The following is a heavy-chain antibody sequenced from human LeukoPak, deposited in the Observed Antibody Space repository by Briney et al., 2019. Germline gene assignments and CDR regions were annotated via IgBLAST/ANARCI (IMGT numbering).Heavy chain of an antibody. V-gene: IGHV3-33*01. J-gene: IGHJ6*03. CDR3: VRVSSSTSCPDCYNMDV. D-gene: IGHD2-2*01. Sequence: GRSLRLSCAASGFTFSYYGMHWVRQAPGEGLGWVAVIWNDGSNRYYADSVKGRFTISRDNSQYTLYLQMNSLKAEDTAVYFCVRVSSSTSCPDCYNMDVWGKGTTVTVSS. CDR1: GFTFSYYG. CDR2: IWNDGSNR.